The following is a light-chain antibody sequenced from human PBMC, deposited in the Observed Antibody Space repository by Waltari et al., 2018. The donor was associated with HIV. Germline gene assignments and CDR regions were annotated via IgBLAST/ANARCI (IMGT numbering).Light chain of an antibody. CDR3: ASFTGDNTVM. V-gene: IGLV2-14*03. Sequence: AVTQPASVSGLPGQSTTISCTGDDTDFSLYKFVSWYQQHSGKPPRLILYAVDSRAAGVSDRFAGSMAGNTASLTISGLRAEDEGHYYCASFTGDNTVMFGGGTEVTGL. J-gene: IGLJ3*02. CDR1: DTDFSLYKF. CDR2: AVD.